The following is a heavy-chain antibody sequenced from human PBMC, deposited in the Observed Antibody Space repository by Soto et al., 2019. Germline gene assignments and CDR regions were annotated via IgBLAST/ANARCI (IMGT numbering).Heavy chain of an antibody. CDR2: ISYDGSNK. D-gene: IGHD5-18*01. J-gene: IGHJ4*02. CDR1: GFTFSSYA. Sequence: QVQLVESGGGVVQPGRSLRLSCAASGFTFSSYAMHWVRQAPGKGLEWVAVISYDGSNKYYADSVKGRFTIFRDNSENTPYLQMNSLRAEDTAVYYCARDLTYTALDYWGQGTLVTVSS. V-gene: IGHV3-30-3*01. CDR3: ARDLTYTALDY.